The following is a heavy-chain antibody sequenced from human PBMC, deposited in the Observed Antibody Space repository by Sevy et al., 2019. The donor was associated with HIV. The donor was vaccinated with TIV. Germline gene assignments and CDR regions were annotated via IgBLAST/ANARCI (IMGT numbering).Heavy chain of an antibody. CDR3: ARCLGGLRPWEYNWFDP. V-gene: IGHV1-18*01. Sequence: ASVKVSCKASGYTFSSYGISWVRQAPGQGLEWMGWIGAYNGNIKYSQKFQGRVTMTTDTSTSTVYMELRSLRSVDTAVYYCARCLGGLRPWEYNWFDPSGQRTMVTVSS. J-gene: IGHJ5*02. CDR1: GYTFSSYG. CDR2: IGAYNGNI. D-gene: IGHD1-26*01.